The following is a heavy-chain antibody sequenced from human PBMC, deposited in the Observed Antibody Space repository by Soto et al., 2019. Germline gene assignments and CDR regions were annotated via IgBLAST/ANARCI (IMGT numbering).Heavy chain of an antibody. CDR1: GFTFDDYA. CDR3: ASSPDAY. Sequence: EVQLVESGGGLVQPGRSLRLSCAASGFTFDDYAMHWVRQAPGKGLEWVSGISWNSGSIGYADSVKGRFTISRDNAKNSLYLQMNSLRAEDTALNYCASSPDAYWGQGTLVTVSS. V-gene: IGHV3-9*01. J-gene: IGHJ4*02. CDR2: ISWNSGSI.